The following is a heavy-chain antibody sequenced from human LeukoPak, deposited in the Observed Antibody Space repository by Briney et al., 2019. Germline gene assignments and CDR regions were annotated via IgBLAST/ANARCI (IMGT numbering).Heavy chain of an antibody. D-gene: IGHD3-22*01. CDR1: GFTFSDYY. CDR3: AKRNYYDSRGQIDY. Sequence: GGSLRLSCAASGFTFSDYYMSWIRQAPGKGLEWVSYISSSGSTIYYADSVKGRFTISRDNSKNTLYLQMNSLRAEDTAVYYCAKRNYYDSRGQIDYWGQGTLVTVSS. V-gene: IGHV3-11*01. CDR2: ISSSGSTI. J-gene: IGHJ4*02.